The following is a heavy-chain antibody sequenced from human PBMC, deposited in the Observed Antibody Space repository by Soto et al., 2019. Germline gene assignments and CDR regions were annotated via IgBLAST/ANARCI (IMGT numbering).Heavy chain of an antibody. Sequence: ETLSLSCAASGFTFSSYWMHWVRQAPGKGLVWVSRINSNGSRTNYADSVKGRFTISRDNAKNTLYLQMNSLRAEDTAVYYCARDSIRPLDYWGQGTLVTVSS. J-gene: IGHJ4*02. D-gene: IGHD4-17*01. CDR2: INSNGSRT. V-gene: IGHV3-74*01. CDR1: GFTFSSYW. CDR3: ARDSIRPLDY.